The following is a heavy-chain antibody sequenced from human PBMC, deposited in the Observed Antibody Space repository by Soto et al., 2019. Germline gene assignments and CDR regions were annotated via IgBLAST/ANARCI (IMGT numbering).Heavy chain of an antibody. D-gene: IGHD6-19*01. CDR2: INHSGST. Sequence: QVQLQQWGAGLLKPSETLSLTCAVYGGSFSGYYWSWIRQPPGKGLEWIGEINHSGSTNYNPSLKSRVTISVDTSKHQFFLKLSSVTAADTAVYYCASEPSSGWYRNRNFDYWGQGTLVTVSS. V-gene: IGHV4-34*01. CDR1: GGSFSGYY. J-gene: IGHJ4*02. CDR3: ASEPSSGWYRNRNFDY.